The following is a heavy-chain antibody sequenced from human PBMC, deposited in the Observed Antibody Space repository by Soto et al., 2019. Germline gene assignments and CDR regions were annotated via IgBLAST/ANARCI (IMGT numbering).Heavy chain of an antibody. CDR1: GYTFRNFG. CDR2: ISAYNANA. V-gene: IGHV1-18*01. J-gene: IGHJ4*02. Sequence: QIQLLQYGAEEKKPGASVKVTCKASGYTFRNFGISWVRQAPGQGLEWMGWISAYNANANYAQKFQGRLTMTADTSTSTAYMELRSLRSDDTAGYYCARENSYFDYWGQGTLVTVSS. CDR3: ARENSYFDY.